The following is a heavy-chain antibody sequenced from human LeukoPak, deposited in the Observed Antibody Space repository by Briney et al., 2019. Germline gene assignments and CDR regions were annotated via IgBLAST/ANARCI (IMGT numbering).Heavy chain of an antibody. Sequence: GGSLRLSCVASGFSFSDYYMTWIRQTPGKGLEWVSQISSRGGSIYYADSVKGRFTISRDNAKDSLYLQMNSLRAEDTGVYYCTKGGQSSSMFWIYWGQGALVTVSS. CDR3: TKGGQSSSMFWIY. D-gene: IGHD6-6*01. CDR1: GFSFSDYY. V-gene: IGHV3-11*01. CDR2: ISSRGGSI. J-gene: IGHJ4*02.